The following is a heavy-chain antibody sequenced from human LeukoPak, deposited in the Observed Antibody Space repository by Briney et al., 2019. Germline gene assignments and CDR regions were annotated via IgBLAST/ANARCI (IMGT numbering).Heavy chain of an antibody. CDR2: TKHDGSER. CDR3: ARGGLYGDYYFDY. CDR1: GFTVITND. D-gene: IGHD2-21*02. Sequence: GGSLRLSCVASGFTVITNDMTWVRQAPGKGLEWVANTKHDGSERYYVDSVKGRFTISRDNVKNSLFLQMDSLRAEDTAVYYCARGGLYGDYYFDYWGQGTLVTVTS. V-gene: IGHV3-7*04. J-gene: IGHJ4*02.